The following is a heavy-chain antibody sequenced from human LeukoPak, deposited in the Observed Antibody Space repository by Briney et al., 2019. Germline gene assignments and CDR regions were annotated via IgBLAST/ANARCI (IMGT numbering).Heavy chain of an antibody. Sequence: SETLSLTCTVSGDSISNNNYYWDWIRQPPGKGLEWIGSISYYGYTYYTPSLKSRVTISVDTSRSQFSLKLTSVTAADTAVYYCARDGGKGFGEPAQDYYYGLDVWGQGTTVTVSS. J-gene: IGHJ6*02. CDR1: GDSISNNNYY. D-gene: IGHD3-10*01. CDR3: ARDGGKGFGEPAQDYYYGLDV. V-gene: IGHV4-39*07. CDR2: ISYYGYT.